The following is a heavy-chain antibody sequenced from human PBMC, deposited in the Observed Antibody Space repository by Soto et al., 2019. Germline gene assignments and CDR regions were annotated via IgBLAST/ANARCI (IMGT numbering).Heavy chain of an antibody. CDR3: AKDARGSGSYYNSFGY. D-gene: IGHD3-10*01. CDR2: IYSTGTT. J-gene: IGHJ4*02. Sequence: EVQLVESGGGLIQPGGSLKLSCAASGFTVGNYYMSWVRQAPGKGLEWVSLIYSTGTTKYADSVKGRFTVSRDNAKNTLYLQMSSLRAEDTAVYYCAKDARGSGSYYNSFGYWGQGTLVTVSS. CDR1: GFTVGNYY. V-gene: IGHV3-53*01.